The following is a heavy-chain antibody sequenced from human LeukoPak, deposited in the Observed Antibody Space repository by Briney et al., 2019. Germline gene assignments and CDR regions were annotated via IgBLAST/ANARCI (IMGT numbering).Heavy chain of an antibody. CDR2: INPSGGST. V-gene: IGHV1-46*01. D-gene: IGHD6-13*01. J-gene: IGHJ4*02. CDR3: ARGYSSSGT. CDR1: GYSFTSYY. Sequence: ASVKVSCKASGYSFTSYYIHWVRQAPGQGLEWMGIINPSGGSTTYAQNFQGRVTMIRHTSTSTVYMELSSLRSEDTAVYYCARGYSSSGTWGQGTLVTVSS.